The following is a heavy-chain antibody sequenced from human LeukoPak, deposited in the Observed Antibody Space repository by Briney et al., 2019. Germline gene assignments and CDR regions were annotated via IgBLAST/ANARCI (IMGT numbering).Heavy chain of an antibody. V-gene: IGHV4-59*01. CDR2: IYYSVST. J-gene: IGHJ3*02. D-gene: IGHD6-13*01. CDR3: ARFLYSSIYAFDI. CDR1: GGSISSYY. Sequence: SETLSLTCTVSGGSISSYYWSWIRQPPGKGLEWIGYIYYSVSTNYNPSLKSRVAISVDTSKNQFSLKLSSVTAADTAVYYCARFLYSSIYAFDIWGQGTIDPVSS.